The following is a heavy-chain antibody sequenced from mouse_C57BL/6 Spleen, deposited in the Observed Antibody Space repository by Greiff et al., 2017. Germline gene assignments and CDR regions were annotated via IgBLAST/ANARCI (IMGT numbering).Heavy chain of an antibody. CDR2: IHPNSGST. V-gene: IGHV1-64*01. CDR3: GGGSSSWFAY. J-gene: IGHJ3*01. Sequence: VQLQQPGAELVKPGASVKLSCKASGYTFTSYWMHWVKLRPGQGLEWIGMIHPNSGSTNYNEKFKSKATLTVDKSSSTAYMQLSSLTSEDSAVYYCGGGSSSWFAYWGQGTLVTVSA. D-gene: IGHD1-1*01. CDR1: GYTFTSYW.